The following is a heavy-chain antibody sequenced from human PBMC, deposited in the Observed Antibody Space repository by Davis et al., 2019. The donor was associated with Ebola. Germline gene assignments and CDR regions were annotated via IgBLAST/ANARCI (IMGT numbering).Heavy chain of an antibody. CDR2: ISYDGNEK. J-gene: IGHJ4*02. CDR1: GFTFSNYA. V-gene: IGHV3-30*03. Sequence: GGSLRLSCAASGFTFSNYAMSWVRQAPGKGLEWVAIISYDGNEKFYADSVKGRFTISRDNSKNTVFLQMNSLRAEDTAVYYCARGPGSLWGQGTLVTVSS. CDR3: ARGPGSL. D-gene: IGHD1-26*01.